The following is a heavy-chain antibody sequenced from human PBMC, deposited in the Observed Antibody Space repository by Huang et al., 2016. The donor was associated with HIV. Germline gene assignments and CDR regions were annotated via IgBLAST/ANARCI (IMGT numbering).Heavy chain of an antibody. CDR3: ATGFDVFFDF. J-gene: IGHJ4*02. CDR2: FDPEIGET. Sequence: QVQLVQSRAEVKKPGASVKVSCKVSEYTLTALSIHWVRQPPGKGLEWRGGFDPEIGETSYAQKFQGRVTMTEDTSTETAVMELSGLRPEDTAVYYCATGFDVFFDFWGQGTLVTVSS. CDR1: EYTLTALS. V-gene: IGHV1-24*01. D-gene: IGHD3-9*01.